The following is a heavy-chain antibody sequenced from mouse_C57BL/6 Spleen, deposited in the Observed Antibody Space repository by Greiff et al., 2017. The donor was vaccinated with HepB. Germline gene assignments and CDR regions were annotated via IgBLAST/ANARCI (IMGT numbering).Heavy chain of an antibody. V-gene: IGHV5-4*03. D-gene: IGHD1-1*01. Sequence: DVMLVESGGGLVKPGGSLKLSCAASGFTFSSYAMSWVRQTPEKRLEWVATISDGGSYTYYPDNVKGRFTISRDNAKNNLYLQMSHLKSEDTAMYYCARGDHYGSSYDYAMDYWGQGTSVTVSS. CDR1: GFTFSSYA. CDR2: ISDGGSYT. CDR3: ARGDHYGSSYDYAMDY. J-gene: IGHJ4*01.